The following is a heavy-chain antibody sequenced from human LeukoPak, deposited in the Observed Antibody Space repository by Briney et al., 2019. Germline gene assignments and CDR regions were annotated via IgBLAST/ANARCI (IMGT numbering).Heavy chain of an antibody. CDR1: GGSISSYY. CDR2: IYYSGST. CDR3: ARDGQGYSYGYSHRDYFDY. Sequence: SETLSLTCTVSGGSISSYYWSWIRQPPGKGLEWIGYIYYSGSTNYNPSLKSRVTISVDTSKNQFSLKLSSVTAADTAVYYCARDGQGYSYGYSHRDYFDYWGQGTLVSVSS. D-gene: IGHD5-18*01. J-gene: IGHJ4*02. V-gene: IGHV4-59*01.